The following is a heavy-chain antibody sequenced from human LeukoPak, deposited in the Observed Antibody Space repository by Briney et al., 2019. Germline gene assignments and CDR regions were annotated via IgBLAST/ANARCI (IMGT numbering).Heavy chain of an antibody. CDR3: ARGGVGATGNWFDP. CDR1: GGSISSYY. D-gene: IGHD1-26*01. CDR2: IYYSGST. Sequence: SETLSLTCTVSGGSISSYYWSWIRQPPGKGLEWIGYIYYSGSTNYNPSLKSRVTISVDTSKNQFSLKLSSVTAADTAVYYCARGGVGATGNWFDPWGQGTLVTVSS. V-gene: IGHV4-59*01. J-gene: IGHJ5*02.